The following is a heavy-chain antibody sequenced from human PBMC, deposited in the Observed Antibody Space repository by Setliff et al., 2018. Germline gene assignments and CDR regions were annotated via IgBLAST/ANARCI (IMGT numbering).Heavy chain of an antibody. V-gene: IGHV3-30*18. CDR2: IFHDGRDI. Sequence: PGGSLRLSCAASGFAFDSYAMHWVRQAPGKGLEWVAIIFHDGRDIYYADSVKGRFTISRDNSKNTLYLQMDSLRDDDTAVYYCAKPTQGQLALGAWGQGTLVTVSS. CDR3: AKPTQGQLALGA. D-gene: IGHD1-1*01. J-gene: IGHJ5*02. CDR1: GFAFDSYA.